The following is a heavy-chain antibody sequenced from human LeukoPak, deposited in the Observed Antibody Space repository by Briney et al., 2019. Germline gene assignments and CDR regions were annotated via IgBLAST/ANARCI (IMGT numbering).Heavy chain of an antibody. D-gene: IGHD2-15*01. CDR2: INSDGSST. V-gene: IGHV3-74*01. CDR3: ARDDVVHPDYMDV. J-gene: IGHJ6*03. CDR1: GFTFSSYW. Sequence: GGSLRLSCAASGFTFSSYWMHWVRQAPGKGLVWVSCINSDGSSTSYADSVKGRFTISRDNAKNTLYLQMNSLRAEDTAVYYCARDDVVHPDYMDVWGKGTTVTVSS.